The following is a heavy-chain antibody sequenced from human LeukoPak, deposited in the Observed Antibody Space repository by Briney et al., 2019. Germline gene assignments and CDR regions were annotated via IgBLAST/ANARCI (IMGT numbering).Heavy chain of an antibody. Sequence: PGGSLRLSCVASGFTFSNYAMSWVRQAPGKGLEWVSAISGSGGSTYYADSVKGRFTISRDNSKNTLYLQMNSLRAEDTAVYYCAKDRRSGSYPNTNFDYWGQGTLVTVSS. CDR3: AKDRRSGSYPNTNFDY. CDR1: GFTFSNYA. V-gene: IGHV3-23*01. CDR2: ISGSGGST. D-gene: IGHD3-10*01. J-gene: IGHJ4*02.